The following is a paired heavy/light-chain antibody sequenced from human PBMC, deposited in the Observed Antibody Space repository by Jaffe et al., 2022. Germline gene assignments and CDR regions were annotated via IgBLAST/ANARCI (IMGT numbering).Heavy chain of an antibody. D-gene: IGHD3-10*01. CDR1: GFTFSNYW. CDR3: ARSIGGNALDF. J-gene: IGHJ3*01. V-gene: IGHV3-74*01. Sequence: EVQLVESGGGLVQPGGSLRLSCAASGFTFSNYWMHWVRQAPGKGLVWVSHIKSDGSIINYGDAVKGRFTISRDNAKNTLHLQMSSLRAEDTAVYYCARSIGGNALDFRGQGTMVTVSS. CDR2: IKSDGSII.
Light chain of an antibody. V-gene: IGLV2-8*01. CDR1: SSDVGGYNY. CDR2: EVT. CDR3: SSYSGGMDGVL. Sequence: QSALTQPPSASGSPGQSVTISCTGTSSDVGGYNYVSWYQQHPGKAPKLMIYEVTKRPSGVPDRFSGSKSGNTASLTVSGLQTEDEADYYCSSYSGGMDGVLFGGGTTLTVL. J-gene: IGLJ2*01.